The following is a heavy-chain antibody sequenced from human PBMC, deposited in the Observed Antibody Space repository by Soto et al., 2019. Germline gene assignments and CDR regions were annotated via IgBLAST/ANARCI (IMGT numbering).Heavy chain of an antibody. V-gene: IGHV3-23*05. CDR2: SNGTASRT. CDR3: ETTFRYFDN. D-gene: IGHD3-9*01. Sequence: GGSLRLSCAASGFTFSSYAMSWVRQAPGKGLEWVSTSNGTASRTYYVDSVKGRFFISRDNSKNTVTLQMNNLTVDDTAVYYCETTFRYFDNWGQGTRVTVSS. CDR1: GFTFSSYA. J-gene: IGHJ4*02.